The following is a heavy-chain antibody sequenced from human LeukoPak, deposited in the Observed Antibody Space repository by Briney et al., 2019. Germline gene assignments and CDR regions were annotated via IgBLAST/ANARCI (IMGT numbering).Heavy chain of an antibody. CDR1: GGSINFYY. V-gene: IGHV4-4*07. CDR2: IYSTGST. D-gene: IGHD6-13*01. J-gene: IGHJ4*02. CDR3: ARGIADPYSFDS. Sequence: SETLSLTCTVSGGSINFYYWSWIRQPAGKGLEWIGRIYSTGSTNYSPSLKSRVTMSVDKSRNQFSLNLSSVTAADTAVYYCARGIADPYSFDSWGQGTLVTVSS.